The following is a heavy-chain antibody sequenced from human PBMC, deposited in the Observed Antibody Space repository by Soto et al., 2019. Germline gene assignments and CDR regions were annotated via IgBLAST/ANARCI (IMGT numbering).Heavy chain of an antibody. J-gene: IGHJ2*01. V-gene: IGHV4-34*01. D-gene: IGHD2-21*02. CDR3: VCRRVTAILRTHWYFDL. CDR2: INHSGST. CDR1: GGSFCGYF. Sequence: SGSIYLTSAFYGGSFCGYFWSWIRQPPGKGLEWIGEINHSGSTNYNPSLKSRVTISVDTSKKQFSLKLSSVTAADTAVYYCVCRRVTAILRTHWYFDLWGRGNLVSVSS.